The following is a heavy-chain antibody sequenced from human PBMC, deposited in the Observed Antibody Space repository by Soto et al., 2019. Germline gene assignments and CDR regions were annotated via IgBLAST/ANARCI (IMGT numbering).Heavy chain of an antibody. J-gene: IGHJ4*02. V-gene: IGHV5-51*01. D-gene: IGHD4-4*01. CDR2: FYPLESDT. CDR1: VYDFTTNW. Sequence: PGESLKISCRGSVYDFTTNWIGWLRRMPGKGLELMGSFYPLESDTRYSPSFQGQVTISADKSISTAYLQWSSLKASDTAMYYCAGHAYGYNNYSLDSWGREPWSPSP. CDR3: AGHAYGYNNYSLDS.